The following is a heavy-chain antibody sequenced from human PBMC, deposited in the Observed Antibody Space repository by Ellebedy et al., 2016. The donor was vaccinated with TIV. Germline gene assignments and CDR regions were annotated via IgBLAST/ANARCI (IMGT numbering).Heavy chain of an antibody. CDR1: GFTFSSYW. J-gene: IGHJ4*02. CDR3: ASLGGRQRYSD. V-gene: IGHV3-7*01. Sequence: GGSLRLSCVASGFTFSSYWRSWVSQVPGKGLEWVANIKQDGSKTYHVDSVKGRFTISRDNAMNSLYLKMNSLRVEDTAVYYCASLGGRQRYSDWGQGTLVTVST. CDR2: IKQDGSKT. D-gene: IGHD6-6*01.